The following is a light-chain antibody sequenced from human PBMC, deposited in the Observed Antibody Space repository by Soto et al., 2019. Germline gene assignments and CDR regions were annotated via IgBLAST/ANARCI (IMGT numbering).Light chain of an antibody. V-gene: IGKV1-13*02. CDR3: QQFNTYPIT. CDR1: QDIRGA. J-gene: IGKJ5*01. Sequence: AIQLTQSPSSLSASVGDRVTITCRASQDIRGALAWYQQKPGKPPKLLIFDVSSLQSGVPSRFSGSGSGTDFTLTISSLQAEDFATYYCQQFNTYPITFGQGTRLEIK. CDR2: DVS.